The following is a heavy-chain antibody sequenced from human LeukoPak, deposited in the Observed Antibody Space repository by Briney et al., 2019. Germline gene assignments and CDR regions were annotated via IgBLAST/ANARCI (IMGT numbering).Heavy chain of an antibody. D-gene: IGHD5-18*01. Sequence: GGSLRLSCAASGYTFSSYAMSWFRQAPGKGLEWVSAISGSGGSTYYADSVKGRFTISRDNSKNTLYLQMNSLRAEDTAVYYCAKYSYGSESDIDYWGQGTLVTVSS. CDR1: GYTFSSYA. J-gene: IGHJ4*02. V-gene: IGHV3-23*01. CDR2: ISGSGGST. CDR3: AKYSYGSESDIDY.